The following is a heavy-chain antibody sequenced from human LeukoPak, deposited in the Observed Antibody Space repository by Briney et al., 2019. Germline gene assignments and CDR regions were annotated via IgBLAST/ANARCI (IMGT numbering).Heavy chain of an antibody. J-gene: IGHJ6*02. V-gene: IGHV4-61*08. CDR2: IYYSGST. Sequence: SETLSLTCAVSGGSISSGGYSWSWIRQPPGKGLEWIGYIYYSGSTNHNPSLNSRVTISVDTSKNQFSPKLSSVTAADTAVYYCAREGRAGTTGWYYYYGMDVWGQGTTVTVSS. CDR3: AREGRAGTTGWYYYYGMDV. D-gene: IGHD1-1*01. CDR1: GGSISSGGYS.